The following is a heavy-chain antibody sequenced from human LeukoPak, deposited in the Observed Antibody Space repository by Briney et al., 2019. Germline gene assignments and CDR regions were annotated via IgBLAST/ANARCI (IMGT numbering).Heavy chain of an antibody. V-gene: IGHV3-30*04. CDR2: ISYDGSEK. CDR3: ARGDYYYYMDV. J-gene: IGHJ6*03. Sequence: GGSLRLSCAASGFPFHTYDMHWVRRAPGKGLEWVAFISYDGSEKYYADSVKGRSTISRDNSNDTVSVLMNSLRPEDTAVYYCARGDYYYYMDVWGKGATVTVSS. CDR1: GFPFHTYD.